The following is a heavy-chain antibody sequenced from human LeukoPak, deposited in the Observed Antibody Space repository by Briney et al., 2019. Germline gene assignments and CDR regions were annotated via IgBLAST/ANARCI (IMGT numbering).Heavy chain of an antibody. V-gene: IGHV3-48*04. CDR1: GFTFSSYG. CDR2: ISSSGSTI. J-gene: IGHJ4*02. Sequence: GGSLRLSCAASGFTFSSYGMNWVRQAPGKGLEWVSYISSSGSTIYYADSVKGRFTISRDNAKNSLYLQMNSLRAEDTAVYYCARDIVYYDSSGYDYWGQGTLVTVSS. CDR3: ARDIVYYDSSGYDY. D-gene: IGHD3-22*01.